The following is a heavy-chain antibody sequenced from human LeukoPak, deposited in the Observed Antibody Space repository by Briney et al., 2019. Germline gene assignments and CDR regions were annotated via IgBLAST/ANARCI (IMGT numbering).Heavy chain of an antibody. Sequence: SETLSLTCTVSGVSISSGGYYWSWIRQHPGKGLEWIGYIYYSGSTYYNPSLKSRVTISVDTSKNQFSLKLSSVTAADTAVYYCARSTSLVTPADYWGQGTLVTVSS. CDR1: GVSISSGGYY. J-gene: IGHJ4*02. V-gene: IGHV4-31*03. D-gene: IGHD4-23*01. CDR3: ARSTSLVTPADY. CDR2: IYYSGST.